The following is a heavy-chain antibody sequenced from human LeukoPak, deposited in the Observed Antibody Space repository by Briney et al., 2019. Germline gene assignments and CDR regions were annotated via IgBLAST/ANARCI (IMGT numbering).Heavy chain of an antibody. J-gene: IGHJ4*02. CDR1: GFTLSSYA. V-gene: IGHV3-23*01. Sequence: GGSLRLSCAASGFTLSSYALSWVRQAPGEGLEWVSSRSGSDGSAYYADSVKGRFTISRDTSRNSLYLRMHSLRPEDTAVYYCAKDVEATITSGGYYFVHWGQGALVTVSS. CDR3: AKDVEATITSGGYYFVH. D-gene: IGHD5-12*01. CDR2: RSGSDGSA.